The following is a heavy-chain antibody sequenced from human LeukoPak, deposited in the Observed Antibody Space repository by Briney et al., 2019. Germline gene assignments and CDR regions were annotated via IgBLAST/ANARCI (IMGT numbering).Heavy chain of an antibody. V-gene: IGHV3-23*01. D-gene: IGHD3-3*01. CDR2: LGGSGGST. J-gene: IGHJ4*02. CDR3: AKDQYDFWSGLNDY. CDR1: GFTFSSYA. Sequence: GGSLRLSCAASGFTFSSYAMSWVRQAPGKGLEWVSALGGSGGSTYYADSVKGRFTISRDNSKNTLYLRINSLRAEDTAVYYCAKDQYDFWSGLNDYWGQGTLVTVSS.